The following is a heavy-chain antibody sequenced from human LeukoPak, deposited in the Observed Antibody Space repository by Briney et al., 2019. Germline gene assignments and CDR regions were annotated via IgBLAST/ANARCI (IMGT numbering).Heavy chain of an antibody. CDR1: GFSLSISGMR. V-gene: IGHV2-70*04. D-gene: IGHD2-21*02. Sequence: SGPALVKPTQTLTLTCTFSGFSLSISGMRVSWIRQPPGKALEWLARIDWDDDKFYSTSLKTRLTISKDTSKNQVVLTMTNMDPVDTATYYCARTPYCGGDCYVDYWGQGTLVTVSS. CDR2: IDWDDDK. CDR3: ARTPYCGGDCYVDY. J-gene: IGHJ4*02.